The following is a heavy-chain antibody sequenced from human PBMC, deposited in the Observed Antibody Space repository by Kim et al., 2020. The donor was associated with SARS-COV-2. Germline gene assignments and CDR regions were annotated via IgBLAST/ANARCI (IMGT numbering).Heavy chain of an antibody. CDR3: AREYNGNGDNDWGCFDC. D-gene: IGHD3-16*01. V-gene: IGHV3-33*01. CDR1: GFTFSNYG. CDR2: IWYDGSNK. Sequence: GGSLRLSCAASGFTFSNYGMHWVRRAPGKGLEWVALIWYDGSNKYYADSVKGRFTIFRDNSKNTLYLQMNSLRAEDTAVYYCAREYNGNGDNDWGCFDCWGQGTLVTVSS. J-gene: IGHJ4*02.